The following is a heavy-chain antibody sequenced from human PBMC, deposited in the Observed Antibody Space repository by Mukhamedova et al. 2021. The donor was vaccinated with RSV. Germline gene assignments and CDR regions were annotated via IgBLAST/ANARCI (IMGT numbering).Heavy chain of an antibody. J-gene: IGHJ4*02. Sequence: MPGKGLEWMGRIDPSDSYTNYSPSFQGHVTISADKSISTAYLQWSSLKASDTAMYYCVLVVPSARPDYCVQGTLVTVPS. V-gene: IGHV5-10-1*01. D-gene: IGHD2-2*02. CDR3: VLVVPSARPDY. CDR2: IDPSDSYT.